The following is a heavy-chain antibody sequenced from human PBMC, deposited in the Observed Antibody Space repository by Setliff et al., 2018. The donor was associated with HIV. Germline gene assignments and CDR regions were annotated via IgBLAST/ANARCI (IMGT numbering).Heavy chain of an antibody. CDR2: INSDGSST. J-gene: IGHJ4*02. D-gene: IGHD6-19*01. CDR3: ARGREDSSGWYDY. V-gene: IGHV3-74*01. Sequence: GGSLRLSCAASGFTFSGYWMHWVRQAPGKGLVWVSRINSDGSSTTYADSVKGRFTISRDNAKNSLYLQMNSLRAGDTAVYYCARGREDSSGWYDYWGQGTLVTVSS. CDR1: GFTFSGYW.